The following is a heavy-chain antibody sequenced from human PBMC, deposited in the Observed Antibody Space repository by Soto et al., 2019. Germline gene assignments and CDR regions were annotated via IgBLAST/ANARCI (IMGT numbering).Heavy chain of an antibody. Sequence: PSETLPLTCAVYGGSFSGYYWSWIRQPPGKGLEWIGEFNHSGSTNYNPSLKIRVTISVDTSKNHFSLKLSSVTAADTAVYYCARGPLGVWFGRSCCFEPWGQGTMVAVSS. D-gene: IGHD3-10*01. CDR1: GGSFSGYY. V-gene: IGHV4-34*01. CDR3: ARGPLGVWFGRSCCFEP. J-gene: IGHJ5*02. CDR2: FNHSGST.